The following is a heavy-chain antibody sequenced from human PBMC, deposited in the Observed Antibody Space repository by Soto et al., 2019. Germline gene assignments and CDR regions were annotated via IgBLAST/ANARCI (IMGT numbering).Heavy chain of an antibody. D-gene: IGHD6-13*01. CDR1: EGTFNSYA. CDR2: IIPDYNTL. CDR3: ASGASRWYPYCFDS. Sequence: QAQVVQSGAEVRKPGSSVKLSCKASEGTFNSYAIAWVRQAPGQGLEWMGGIIPDYNTLNYAQKFQDRVTITADDSTSTVYMELSSLRSDDTAVYFCASGASRWYPYCFDSWAQGTLVTVSS. J-gene: IGHJ4*02. V-gene: IGHV1-69*01.